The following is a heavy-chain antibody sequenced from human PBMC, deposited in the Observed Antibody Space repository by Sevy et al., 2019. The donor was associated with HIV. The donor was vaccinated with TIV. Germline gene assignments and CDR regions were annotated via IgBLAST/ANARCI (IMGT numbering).Heavy chain of an antibody. V-gene: IGHV3-53*01. CDR3: ATDRLVQAHDGDYGRNYYYYYGMDV. J-gene: IGHJ6*02. CDR1: GFTVSSNY. Sequence: GGSLRLSCAASGFTVSSNYMSWVRQAPGKGLEWVSVIYSGGSTYYADSVKGRFTISRDNSKNTLYLQMNSLRAEDTAVYYCATDRLVQAHDGDYGRNYYYYYGMDVWGQGTTVTVSS. D-gene: IGHD4-17*01. CDR2: IYSGGST.